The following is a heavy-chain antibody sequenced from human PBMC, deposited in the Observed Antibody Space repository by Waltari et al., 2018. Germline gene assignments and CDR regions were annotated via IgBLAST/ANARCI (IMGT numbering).Heavy chain of an antibody. Sequence: QLQLQESGPGLVKPSETLSLTCTVSGGSISSSSYYWGWLRQPPGKGLEWIGGIYYSGSTYYNPSLKSRVTTSVDTSKNQFSLKLSSVTAADTAVYYCARDWGSSWYAAFDIWGQGTMVTVSS. V-gene: IGHV4-39*07. D-gene: IGHD6-13*01. CDR2: IYYSGST. J-gene: IGHJ3*02. CDR3: ARDWGSSWYAAFDI. CDR1: GGSISSSSYY.